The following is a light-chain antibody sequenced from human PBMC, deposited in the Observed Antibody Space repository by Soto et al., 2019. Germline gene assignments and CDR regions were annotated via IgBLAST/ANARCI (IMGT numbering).Light chain of an antibody. V-gene: IGLV1-40*01. CDR3: QSYDSSLSRSV. CDR1: SSNIGAGYD. Sequence: QSALTQPPSVSGAPGQRVTISCTGSSSNIGAGYDVHWYQQLPGTAPKLLIYANINRPSGVPDRFSGSKSGTSASLAITGLQAEDEADYYCQSYDSSLSRSVFGGGTKLTVL. CDR2: ANI. J-gene: IGLJ2*01.